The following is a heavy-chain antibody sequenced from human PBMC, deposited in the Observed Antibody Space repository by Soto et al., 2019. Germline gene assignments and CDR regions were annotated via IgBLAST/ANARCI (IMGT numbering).Heavy chain of an antibody. CDR3: ARTYYYDSSGYPFDY. V-gene: IGHV4-39*01. J-gene: IGHJ4*02. CDR1: GGSISSSSYY. Sequence: PSETLSLTCTVSGGSISSSSYYWGWIRQPPGKGLEWIGSIYYSGSTYYNPSLKSRVTISVDTSKNQFSLKLSSVTAADTAVYYCARTYYYDSSGYPFDYWGQGTLVTV. D-gene: IGHD3-22*01. CDR2: IYYSGST.